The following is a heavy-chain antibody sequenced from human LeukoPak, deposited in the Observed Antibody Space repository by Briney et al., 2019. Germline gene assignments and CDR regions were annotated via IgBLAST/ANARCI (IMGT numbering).Heavy chain of an antibody. D-gene: IGHD1-26*01. CDR2: ISGSGGST. CDR3: AKDLVVGALDY. Sequence: GGTLRLSCAASGFTFSSYAMTWIRPAPGKGLEWVSSISGSGGSTYYADSVKGRFTISRDNSRNMLFLQMNSLRADDTAVYYCAKDLVVGALDYWGQGTLVTVSS. CDR1: GFTFSSYA. J-gene: IGHJ4*02. V-gene: IGHV3-23*01.